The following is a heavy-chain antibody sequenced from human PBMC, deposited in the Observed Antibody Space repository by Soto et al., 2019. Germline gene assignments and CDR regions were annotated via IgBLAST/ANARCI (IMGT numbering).Heavy chain of an antibody. Sequence: PSETLSLTCAVYGGSFSGYYWSWIRQPPGKGLEWIGEINHSGSTNYNPSLKSRVTISVDTSKNQFSLKLSSVTAADTAVYYCARGEWEEYDFWSGYYVTTFDYWGQGTLVTVSS. J-gene: IGHJ4*02. V-gene: IGHV4-34*01. CDR3: ARGEWEEYDFWSGYYVTTFDY. D-gene: IGHD3-3*01. CDR1: GGSFSGYY. CDR2: INHSGST.